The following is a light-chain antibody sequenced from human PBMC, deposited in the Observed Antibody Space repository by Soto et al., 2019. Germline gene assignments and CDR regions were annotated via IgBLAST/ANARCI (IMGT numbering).Light chain of an antibody. J-gene: IGKJ3*01. CDR2: DAS. V-gene: IGKV1-33*01. Sequence: DIQMTQSPSSLSASVGDRVTITCQASQDISNHLNWYQQKPGKAPKLLIYDASNLGTGVPSRFSGSGSGTDFTFTISSLRPEDIATYYCQQYDNFPLTFGPGTKVDVK. CDR1: QDISNH. CDR3: QQYDNFPLT.